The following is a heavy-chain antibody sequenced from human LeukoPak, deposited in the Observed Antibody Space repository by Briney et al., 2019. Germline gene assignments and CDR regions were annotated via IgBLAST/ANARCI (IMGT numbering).Heavy chain of an antibody. CDR3: ARAGYYYDGSDYYPHFDY. V-gene: IGHV3-7*03. Sequence: GGSLRLSCAASGFTFSSYWMSWVRQAPGKGLEWVANIKQDESEKYYVNSVKGRFSISRDNAKNSLYLQMNSLRAEDTALYYCARAGYYYDGSDYYPHFDYWGQGTLVTVSS. D-gene: IGHD3-22*01. J-gene: IGHJ4*02. CDR2: IKQDESEK. CDR1: GFTFSSYW.